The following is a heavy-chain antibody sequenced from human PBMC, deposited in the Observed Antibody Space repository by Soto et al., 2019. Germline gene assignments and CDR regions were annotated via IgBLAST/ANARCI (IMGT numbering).Heavy chain of an antibody. J-gene: IGHJ6*02. CDR1: GGSFIIYS. V-gene: IGHV3-21*01. CDR3: ARDLILYYDILTGYYPYYYYGMDV. Sequence: RGSVKLACAASGGSFIIYSMNWVRQAPGKGLEWVSSISSSSSYIYYADSVKGRFTISRDNAKNSLYLQMNSLRAEDTAVYYCARDLILYYDILTGYYPYYYYGMDVWGQGTTVTLYS. D-gene: IGHD3-9*01. CDR2: ISSSSSYI.